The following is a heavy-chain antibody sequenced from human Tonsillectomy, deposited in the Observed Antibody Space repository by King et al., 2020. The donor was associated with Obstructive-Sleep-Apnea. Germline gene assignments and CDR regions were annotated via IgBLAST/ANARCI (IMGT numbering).Heavy chain of an antibody. CDR2: VNTDTGNP. CDR1: GYTFTSYA. D-gene: IGHD3-10*01. V-gene: IGHV7-4-1*02. CDR3: ARDQRKTLVRGIKDSYYYGMDV. J-gene: IGHJ6*02. Sequence: QLVQSGSELKKPGASVKVSCKASGYTFTSYAMNWVRQAPGQGLEWMGWVNTDTGNPAFAQGFTGRFVFSLDTSVSTAYLQISSLKAEDTAVYYCARDQRKTLVRGIKDSYYYGMDVWGQGTTVTVSS.